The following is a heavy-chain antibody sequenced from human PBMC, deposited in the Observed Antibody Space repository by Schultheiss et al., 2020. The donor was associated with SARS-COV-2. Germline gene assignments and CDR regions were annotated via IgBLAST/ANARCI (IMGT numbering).Heavy chain of an antibody. CDR3: ATEAWYRSDS. CDR1: GFTFRSYW. V-gene: IGHV3-7*03. D-gene: IGHD6-13*01. J-gene: IGHJ5*01. Sequence: GGSLRLSCAASGFTFRSYWVHWVRQAPGKGLEWVAKIGRTGYDASQTHYVDSVRGRFTISRDDTKRSLFLQMNNLRLEDTAVYYCATEAWYRSDSWGQGVSVSVSS. CDR2: IGRTGYDASQT.